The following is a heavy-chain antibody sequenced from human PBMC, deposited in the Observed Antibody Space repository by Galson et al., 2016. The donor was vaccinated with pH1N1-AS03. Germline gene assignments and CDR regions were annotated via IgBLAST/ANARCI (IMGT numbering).Heavy chain of an antibody. Sequence: SLRLSCAASGFTFSDAWMSWVRQAPGKGLEWVGRLKSKTGGGTADYAAPVKGRFTISRDDSKNTLYPQMNSLKTEDTAVCYCTTRSHYNYGMDVWGQGTTVTVSS. J-gene: IGHJ6*02. CDR2: LKSKTGGGTA. V-gene: IGHV3-15*01. CDR1: GFTFSDAW. CDR3: TTRSHYNYGMDV.